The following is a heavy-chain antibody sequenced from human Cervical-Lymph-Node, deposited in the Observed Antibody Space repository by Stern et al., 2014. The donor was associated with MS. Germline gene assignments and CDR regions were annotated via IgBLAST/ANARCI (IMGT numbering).Heavy chain of an antibody. J-gene: IGHJ4*02. CDR3: AKRNTYFLDTSDAAPDY. CDR2: ITGYVDDK. Sequence: EVQLVESGGGFVQPGGSLRLSCAFSQFTFSFHAMCWVRQAPGKGLEWVSGITGYVDDKYDAVSVKGRFAISRDNPKETLFLQLNNVIAEDTAVYYCAKRNTYFLDTSDAAPDYWGQGTLVTVSS. V-gene: IGHV3-23*04. CDR1: QFTFSFHA. D-gene: IGHD5-18*01.